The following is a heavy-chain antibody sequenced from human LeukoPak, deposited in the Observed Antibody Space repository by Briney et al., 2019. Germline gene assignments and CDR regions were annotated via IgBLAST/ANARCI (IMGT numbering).Heavy chain of an antibody. CDR1: GGSISSYY. Sequence: SETLSLTCTVSGGSISSYYWSWIRQPPGKGLEWIGYIYYSGYTNYNPSLKSRVTISVDTSKNQFSLKLSSVTAADTAVYYCARGRTGYQLLPTKRNSDYYYMDVWGKGTTVTVSS. CDR3: ARGRTGYQLLPTKRNSDYYYMDV. D-gene: IGHD2-2*01. V-gene: IGHV4-59*12. CDR2: IYYSGYT. J-gene: IGHJ6*03.